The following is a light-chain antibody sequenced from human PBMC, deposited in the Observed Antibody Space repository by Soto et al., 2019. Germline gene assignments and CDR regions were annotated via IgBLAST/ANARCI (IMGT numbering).Light chain of an antibody. CDR1: SSNIGSNY. CDR2: RNY. V-gene: IGLV1-47*01. CDR3: AAWDDSLRGWV. J-gene: IGLJ3*02. Sequence: QSVLSQSPSASGTPGQRVTISCSGSSSNIGSNYVFWYQQLPGTALKVLIYRNYQRPSGVPDRFSGSKSGSSASLAISGLRSEDEADYYCAAWDDSLRGWVFGGGTKVTVL.